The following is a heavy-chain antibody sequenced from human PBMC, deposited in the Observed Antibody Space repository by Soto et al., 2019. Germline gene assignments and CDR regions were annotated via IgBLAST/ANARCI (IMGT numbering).Heavy chain of an antibody. J-gene: IGHJ4*02. CDR2: IKEDGSEK. CDR1: GFTFSTYW. CDR3: ASTKLAYCGGDCHSGAY. Sequence: EVQLVESGGGLVQPGGSLRLSCAASGFTFSTYWMSWVRQAPGKGLEWVANIKEDGSEKYYVDSVKGRFTISRDNAKNSLYLQMNSLRAEDTAVYYCASTKLAYCGGDCHSGAYWGQGTLVTVPS. D-gene: IGHD2-21*02. V-gene: IGHV3-7*01.